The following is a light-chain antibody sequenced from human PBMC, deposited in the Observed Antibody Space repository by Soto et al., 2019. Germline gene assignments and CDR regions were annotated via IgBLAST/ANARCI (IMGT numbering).Light chain of an antibody. CDR1: QSVSSY. CDR3: QQRSNWPAYT. Sequence: EIVLTQSPATLSLSPGERATLSCRASQSVSSYLAWYQQKPGQAPRLLIYDASNRATGIPARFGGSGSGTDFTLTISRLVAEDFAVYYCQQRSNWPAYTFGQGTKLEIK. CDR2: DAS. J-gene: IGKJ2*01. V-gene: IGKV3-11*01.